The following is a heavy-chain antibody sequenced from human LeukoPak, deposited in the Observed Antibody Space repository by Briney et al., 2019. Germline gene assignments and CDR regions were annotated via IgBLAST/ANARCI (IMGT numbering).Heavy chain of an antibody. V-gene: IGHV1-18*01. Sequence: ASVKVSCKASGYTFTSYGIGWVRQAPGQGLEWMGWISTYNGNTNYAQKLQDRVTMTTDTSTSTAYMELRSLSSDDTAVYYCARNPPYCSGGSCYPYYFDYWGQGTPVTVSS. CDR2: ISTYNGNT. D-gene: IGHD2-15*01. CDR1: GYTFTSYG. CDR3: ARNPPYCSGGSCYPYYFDY. J-gene: IGHJ4*02.